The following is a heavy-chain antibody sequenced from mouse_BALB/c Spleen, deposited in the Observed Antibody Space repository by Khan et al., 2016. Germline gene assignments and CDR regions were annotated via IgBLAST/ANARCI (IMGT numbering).Heavy chain of an antibody. V-gene: IGHV14-1*02. CDR3: ARSYYGNYAWFAY. CDR2: IDPENGNT. J-gene: IGHJ3*01. D-gene: IGHD2-10*01. CDR1: GFNIIHYY. Sequence: QLQQSGAELVRPGALVKLSCKASGFNIIHYYMHWVKQRPEQGLEWIGWIDPENGNTINDPKFQGKVIITADTSSNTVYLQLTSLTSEDTAVYYCARSYYGNYAWFAYWGQGTLVTVSA.